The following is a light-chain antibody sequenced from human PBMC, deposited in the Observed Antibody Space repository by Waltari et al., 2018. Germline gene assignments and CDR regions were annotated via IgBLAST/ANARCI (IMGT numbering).Light chain of an antibody. V-gene: IGKV1-5*01. CDR3: QHYNDYPYT. CDR1: QTISNW. CDR2: DAS. Sequence: DIQMTQSPSTLSASVGHRFPIPYRASQTISNWLAWYQQKPGKAPELLVYDASNLKRGVPSRFSGSGSGTEFTLTISSLQPDDFATYYCQHYNDYPYTFGQGTKLEI. J-gene: IGKJ2*01.